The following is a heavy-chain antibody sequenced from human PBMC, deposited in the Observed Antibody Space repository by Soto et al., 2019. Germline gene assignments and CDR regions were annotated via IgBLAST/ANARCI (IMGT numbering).Heavy chain of an antibody. V-gene: IGHV3-7*01. CDR3: ARGYSSSLDY. CDR2: IKQDGSDK. J-gene: IGHJ4*02. D-gene: IGHD6-6*01. CDR1: GFTFSSYW. Sequence: GGSLRLSCAASGFTFSSYWMSWVRQAPGKGLEWVANIKQDGSDKYYVDSVKGRFTVSRDNAKNSLYLQMNSLRAEDTAVYYCARGYSSSLDYWGQVTLVTVSS.